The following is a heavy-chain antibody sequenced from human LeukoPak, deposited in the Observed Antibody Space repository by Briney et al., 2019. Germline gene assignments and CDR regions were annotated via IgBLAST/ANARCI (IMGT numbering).Heavy chain of an antibody. CDR3: ARGTLGYCSSTSCPRFYYYYYMDV. Sequence: SETLSLTCAVYGGSFSGYYWSWIRQPPGKGLEWIGEINHSGSTNYNPSLKSRVTISVDTSKNQFSLKLSSVTAADTAVYYCARGTLGYCSSTSCPRFYYYYYMDVWGKGTTVTVSS. CDR2: INHSGST. CDR1: GGSFSGYY. D-gene: IGHD2-2*01. V-gene: IGHV4-34*01. J-gene: IGHJ6*03.